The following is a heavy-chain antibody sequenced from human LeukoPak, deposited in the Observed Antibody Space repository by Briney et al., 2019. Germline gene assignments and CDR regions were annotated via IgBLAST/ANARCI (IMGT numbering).Heavy chain of an antibody. CDR3: AREVADYGGYYYYHYMDV. CDR1: GYSISSVYY. V-gene: IGHV4-4*07. J-gene: IGHJ6*03. CDR2: VYTSGSN. D-gene: IGHD4-23*01. Sequence: PSETLSLTCTASGYSISSVYYWSWIRQPAGQGLEWIGRVYTSGSNNYNPSLKSRVTMSVDTSKNQFSLKLSSVTAADTAMYYCAREVADYGGYYYYHYMDVWGKGTTVTISS.